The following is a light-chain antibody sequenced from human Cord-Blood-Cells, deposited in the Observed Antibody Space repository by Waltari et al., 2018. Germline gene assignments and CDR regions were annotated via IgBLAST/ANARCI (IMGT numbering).Light chain of an antibody. V-gene: IGKV3-15*01. CDR1: QSVSSN. CDR2: GAS. CDR3: QQYNNWPPSYT. Sequence: EIVMTQSPATLSVSPGERATLSCRASQSVSSNLAWYQQKPVQAPRLLIYGASTRATGIPARLSGSGSGTEFTLTISSLQSEDFAVYYCQQYNNWPPSYTFGQGTKLEIK. J-gene: IGKJ2*01.